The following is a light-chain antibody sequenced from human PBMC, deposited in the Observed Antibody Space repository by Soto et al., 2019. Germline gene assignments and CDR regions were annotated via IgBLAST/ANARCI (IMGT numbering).Light chain of an antibody. Sequence: QSVLTQPASVSGSPGQSITISCTGTSSDVGGYNYVSWYQQHPGKAPQLMIYEVTNRPSGISNRFSGSKSGNTASLTTSGLQAEDEADYYCSSYTSSGTVLFGGGTQLTVL. CDR3: SSYTSSGTVL. CDR2: EVT. CDR1: SSDVGGYNY. V-gene: IGLV2-14*01. J-gene: IGLJ2*01.